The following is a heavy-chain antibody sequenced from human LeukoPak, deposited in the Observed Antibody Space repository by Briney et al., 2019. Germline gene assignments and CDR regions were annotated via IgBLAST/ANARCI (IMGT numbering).Heavy chain of an antibody. D-gene: IGHD6-6*01. J-gene: IGHJ4*02. V-gene: IGHV3-74*01. CDR2: INSDESNT. CDR3: ARLWDSSSSRHFDY. Sequence: GGSLRLSCAAFGFTFSTYWMHWVRQAPGKGLVWVSHINSDESNTNYADSVKGRFTISRDNAKNTLYLQMNNLRAEDTAVYFCARLWDSSSSRHFDYWGQGTLVTVSS. CDR1: GFTFSTYW.